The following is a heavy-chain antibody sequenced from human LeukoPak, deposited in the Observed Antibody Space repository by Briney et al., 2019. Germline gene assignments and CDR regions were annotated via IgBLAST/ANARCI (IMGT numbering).Heavy chain of an antibody. CDR3: AKRKRTIFGVVIMGYYFDY. J-gene: IGHJ4*02. Sequence: GGSLRLSCAASVFTFSSYAMSWVRQAPGKGREWVSAISGSGGSTYYADSVKGRFTISRDNSKNTLYLQMNSLRAEDTAVYYCAKRKRTIFGVVIMGYYFDYWGQGTLVTVSS. CDR1: VFTFSSYA. D-gene: IGHD3-3*01. V-gene: IGHV3-23*01. CDR2: ISGSGGST.